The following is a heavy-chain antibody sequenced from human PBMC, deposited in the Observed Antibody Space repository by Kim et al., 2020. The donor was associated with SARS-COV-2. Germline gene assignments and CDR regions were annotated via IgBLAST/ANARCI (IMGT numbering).Heavy chain of an antibody. D-gene: IGHD3-10*01. J-gene: IGHJ4*02. CDR3: AKDDYYYGSGSYYFDY. Sequence: VKGRFTNSRDNSKNTLYLQMNSLRAEDTAVYYCAKDDYYYGSGSYYFDYWGQGTLVTVSS. V-gene: IGHV3-23*01.